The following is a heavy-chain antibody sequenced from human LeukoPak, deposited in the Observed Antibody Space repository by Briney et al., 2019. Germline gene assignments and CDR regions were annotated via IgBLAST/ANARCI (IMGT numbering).Heavy chain of an antibody. CDR3: AKGTEYCSGGSCYFGY. V-gene: IGHV1-46*01. D-gene: IGHD2-15*01. J-gene: IGHJ4*02. Sequence: ASVKVSCKASGYTFTSYYMHWVRQAPGQGLEWMGIINPSGGSTSYAQKFQGRVTMTRDTSTSTVYMELSSLRSEDTAVYYCAKGTEYCSGGSCYFGYWGQGTLVTVSS. CDR2: INPSGGST. CDR1: GYTFTSYY.